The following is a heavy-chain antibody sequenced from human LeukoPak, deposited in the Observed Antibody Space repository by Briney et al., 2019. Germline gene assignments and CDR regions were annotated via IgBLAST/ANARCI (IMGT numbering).Heavy chain of an antibody. Sequence: ASVKVSCKASGYTFTNYYMHWVRQAPGQGLEWMGWMNPNSGNTGYAQKFQGRVTMTRNTSISTAYMELSSLRSEDTAVYYCARGLYSSGYPYPYYWGQGTLVTVSS. CDR2: MNPNSGNT. CDR3: ARGLYSSGYPYPYY. CDR1: GYTFTNYY. J-gene: IGHJ4*02. V-gene: IGHV1-8*02. D-gene: IGHD6-19*01.